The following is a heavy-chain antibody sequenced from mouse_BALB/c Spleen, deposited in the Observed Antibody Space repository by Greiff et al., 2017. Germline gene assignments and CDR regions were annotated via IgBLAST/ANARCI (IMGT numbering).Heavy chain of an antibody. CDR1: GFNIKDYY. D-gene: IGHD2-1*01. CDR2: IDPENGDT. CDR3: RVDGNYLFDY. Sequence: EVKLMESGAELVRSGASVKLSCTASGFNIKDYYMHWVKQRPEQGLEWIGWIDPENGDTEYAPKFQGKATMTADTSSNTAYLQLSSLTSEDTAVYYCRVDGNYLFDYWGQGTTLTVSS. J-gene: IGHJ2*01. V-gene: IGHV14-4*02.